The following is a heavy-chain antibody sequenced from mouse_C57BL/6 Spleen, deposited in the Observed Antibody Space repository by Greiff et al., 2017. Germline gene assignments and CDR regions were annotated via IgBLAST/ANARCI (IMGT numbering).Heavy chain of an antibody. Sequence: VQLKESGPELVKPGDSVKISCKASGYSFTGYFMNWVMQSHGKSLEWIGRINPYNGDTFYNQKFKGKATLTVDKSSSTAHMELRSLTSEDSAVYYCARGDSSAYAMDYWGQGTSVTVSS. CDR2: INPYNGDT. J-gene: IGHJ4*01. V-gene: IGHV1-20*01. CDR1: GYSFTGYF. D-gene: IGHD3-2*02. CDR3: ARGDSSAYAMDY.